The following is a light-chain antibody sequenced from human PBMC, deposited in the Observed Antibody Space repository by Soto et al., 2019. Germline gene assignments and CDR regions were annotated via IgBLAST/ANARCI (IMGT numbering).Light chain of an antibody. V-gene: IGLV2-11*01. J-gene: IGLJ1*01. CDR2: DVS. CDR3: CSYAGSYSLYV. Sequence: QSALTQPRSVSGSPGQSVTISCTGTSSDVGDYNYVSWYQQHPGKAPKLMIYDVSKRPSGVPDRFSGSKSDNTASLTISGLQAEDEADYYCCSYAGSYSLYVFGTGTKLTVL. CDR1: SSDVGDYNY.